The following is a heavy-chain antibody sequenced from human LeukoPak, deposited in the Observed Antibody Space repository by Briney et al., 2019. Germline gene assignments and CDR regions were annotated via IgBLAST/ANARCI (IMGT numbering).Heavy chain of an antibody. CDR1: GFTFSSYW. D-gene: IGHD3-3*01. Sequence: GGSLRLSCAAPGFTFSSYWMSWVRQAPGKGLEWVANIKQDGSEKYYVDSVKGRFTISRDNAKNSLYLQMNSPRAEDTAVYYCARDLRGYDFWSGYYTVGYFDYWGQGTLVTVSS. V-gene: IGHV3-7*01. CDR2: IKQDGSEK. CDR3: ARDLRGYDFWSGYYTVGYFDY. J-gene: IGHJ4*02.